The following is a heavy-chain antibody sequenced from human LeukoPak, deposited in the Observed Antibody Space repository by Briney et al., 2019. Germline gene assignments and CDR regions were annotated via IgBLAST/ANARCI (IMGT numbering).Heavy chain of an antibody. V-gene: IGHV1-18*01. D-gene: IGHD1-26*01. Sequence: ASVKVSCKASGYTFTSYGISWVRQAPGQGLEWMGWISAYNGNTNYAQKLQGRVTMTTDTSTSTAYMELRSLRSDDTAVYYCARARNSGCYRYYFDYWGQGTLVTVSS. CDR1: GYTFTSYG. J-gene: IGHJ4*02. CDR2: ISAYNGNT. CDR3: ARARNSGCYRYYFDY.